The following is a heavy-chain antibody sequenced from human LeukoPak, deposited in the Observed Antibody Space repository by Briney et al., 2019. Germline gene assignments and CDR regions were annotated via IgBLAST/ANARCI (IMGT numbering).Heavy chain of an antibody. Sequence: SETLSLTCAVYGGSFSGYYWSWIRQPPGKGLEWIGEINHSGSTNYNPSLKSRVTISVDTSKNQFSLKLSSVTAADTAVYYCAREGWAGGLFLYYYYGMDVWGQGTTVTVSS. CDR1: GGSFSGYY. CDR3: AREGWAGGLFLYYYYGMDV. V-gene: IGHV4-34*01. J-gene: IGHJ6*02. CDR2: INHSGST. D-gene: IGHD2-21*01.